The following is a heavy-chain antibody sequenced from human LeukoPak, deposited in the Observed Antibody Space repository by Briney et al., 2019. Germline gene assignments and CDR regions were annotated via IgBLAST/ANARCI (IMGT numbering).Heavy chain of an antibody. J-gene: IGHJ6*02. CDR1: GYTFTSYD. CDR3: ARVGPNSQLSGYDFWSGYIYYYYGMDV. CDR2: INPNSGNT. D-gene: IGHD3-3*01. V-gene: IGHV1-8*01. Sequence: GASVQVSCKASGYTFTSYDINWVRRATGQGLEWMGWINPNSGNTGYAQKFQGRVTMTRNTSISTAYMELSSLRSEDTAVYYCARVGPNSQLSGYDFWSGYIYYYYGMDVWGQGTTVTVSS.